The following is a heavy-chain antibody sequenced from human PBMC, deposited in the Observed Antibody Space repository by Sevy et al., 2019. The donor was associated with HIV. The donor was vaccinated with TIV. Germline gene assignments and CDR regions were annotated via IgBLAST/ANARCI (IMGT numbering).Heavy chain of an antibody. V-gene: IGHV3-33*01. CDR1: GFTFRSYG. J-gene: IGHJ6*02. D-gene: IGHD3-16*01. Sequence: GGSLRLSCAASGFTFRSYGMHWVRQAPGKGLEWVAVIWYDGSTKYYADSVKGRFTISRDNSKSTRYLQMNSLRAEDTALYSCARGGHDYRGGGMDVWGQGTTVTVSS. CDR3: ARGGHDYRGGGMDV. CDR2: IWYDGSTK.